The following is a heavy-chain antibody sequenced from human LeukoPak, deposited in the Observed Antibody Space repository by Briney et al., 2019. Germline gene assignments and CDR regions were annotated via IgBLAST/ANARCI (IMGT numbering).Heavy chain of an antibody. Sequence: GRSLRLSCAASGFTFSSYGMHWVRQAPGKGLEWVAVISYDGSNKYYADSVKGRFTISRDNSKNTLYLQMNSLRAEDTAVYYCAKDAGYCSSTSCYSDAFDIWGQGTMVTVSS. D-gene: IGHD2-2*02. CDR1: GFTFSSYG. J-gene: IGHJ3*02. CDR2: ISYDGSNK. CDR3: AKDAGYCSSTSCYSDAFDI. V-gene: IGHV3-30*18.